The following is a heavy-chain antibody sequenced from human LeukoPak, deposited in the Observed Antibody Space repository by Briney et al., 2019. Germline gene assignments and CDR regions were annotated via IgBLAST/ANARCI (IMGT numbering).Heavy chain of an antibody. V-gene: IGHV4-61*02. D-gene: IGHD1-26*01. CDR3: ARDMGGATDDY. CDR1: GDSISSGDYY. CDR2: ISSSGST. J-gene: IGHJ4*02. Sequence: SQTLSLTCTVSGDSISSGDYYWRWIRQPAGKGLEWIGRISSSGSTNYNPSLKSRVTISVDTSKNQFSLKLSSVTAADTAVYYCARDMGGATDDYWGQGTLVTVSS.